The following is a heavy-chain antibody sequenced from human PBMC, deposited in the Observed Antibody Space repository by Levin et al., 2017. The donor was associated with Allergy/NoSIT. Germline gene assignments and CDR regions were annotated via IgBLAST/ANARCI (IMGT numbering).Heavy chain of an antibody. CDR3: AREDTITGTTSY. V-gene: IGHV3-64*01. CDR1: GFTFSSHA. D-gene: IGHD1-7*01. J-gene: IGHJ4*02. CDR2: ISSNGGIT. Sequence: PGESLKISCAASGFTFSSHAMHWVRQAPGKGLEYVSSISSNGGITHYANSVKGRFTISRDNSKNTLYLQMGSLRADDMAVFYCAREDTITGTTSYWGQGTQVTVSS.